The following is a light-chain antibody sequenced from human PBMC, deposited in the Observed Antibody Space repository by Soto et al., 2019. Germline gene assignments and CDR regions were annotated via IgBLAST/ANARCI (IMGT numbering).Light chain of an antibody. CDR1: SSDVGGYNY. CDR3: SSYTSSSTVHVV. Sequence: QSALTQPASVSGSPGQSITISCTGTSSDVGGYNYVSGYQQHPGKAPKLMIYDVSNRPSGVSNRFSGSKSGNTASLTISGLQAEDEADYYCSSYTSSSTVHVVFGGGTKLTVL. J-gene: IGLJ2*01. CDR2: DVS. V-gene: IGLV2-14*01.